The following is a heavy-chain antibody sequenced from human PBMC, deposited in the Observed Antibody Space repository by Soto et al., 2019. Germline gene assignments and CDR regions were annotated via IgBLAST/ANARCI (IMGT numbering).Heavy chain of an antibody. V-gene: IGHV4-30-2*01. Sequence: TLCLTCAVSGGSISSGGYSWSWIRQPPGKGLEWIGYIYHSGSTYYNPSLKSRVTISVDRSNNKFSLKLSSVTDAHTAVYYCARTTYYDFWSGPKWLDHWGQGALVTVSS. J-gene: IGHJ5*02. CDR1: GGSISSGGYS. D-gene: IGHD3-3*01. CDR3: ARTTYYDFWSGPKWLDH. CDR2: IYHSGST.